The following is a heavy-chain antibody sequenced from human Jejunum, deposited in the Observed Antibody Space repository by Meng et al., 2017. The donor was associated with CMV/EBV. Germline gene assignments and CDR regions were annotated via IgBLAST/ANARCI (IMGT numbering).Heavy chain of an antibody. Sequence: SGFAFTSSGMNWVRQAPGKGLEWVSSITGGGGVTYYADSVKGRFTISRDNSKNTLSLQMKNLRADDTAIYYCARSPPWQWPFYLDHWGQGALVTVSS. CDR2: ITGGGGVT. V-gene: IGHV3-23*01. CDR3: ARSPPWQWPFYLDH. J-gene: IGHJ4*02. D-gene: IGHD6-19*01. CDR1: GFAFTSSG.